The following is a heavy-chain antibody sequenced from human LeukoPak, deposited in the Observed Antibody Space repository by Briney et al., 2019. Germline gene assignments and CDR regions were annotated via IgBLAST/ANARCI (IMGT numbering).Heavy chain of an antibody. CDR1: GFTFSSYG. CDR3: ARDSYDSSEGGFDY. V-gene: IGHV3-23*01. D-gene: IGHD3-22*01. CDR2: ISGSGGST. J-gene: IGHJ4*02. Sequence: GGSLRLSCAASGFTFSSYGMSWVRQAPGKGLEWVSAISGSGGSTYYADSVKGRFTISRDNSKNTLYLQMNSLRAEDTAVYYCARDSYDSSEGGFDYWGQGTLVTVSS.